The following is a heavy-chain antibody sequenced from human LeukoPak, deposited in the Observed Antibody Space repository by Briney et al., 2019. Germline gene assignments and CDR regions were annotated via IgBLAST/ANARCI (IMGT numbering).Heavy chain of an antibody. CDR1: GYTFTNNY. D-gene: IGHD2-8*02. J-gene: IGHJ4*02. Sequence: ASVKVSCKASGYTFTNNYLHWVRQAPGQGLEWMGGIIPIFGTANYAQKFQGRVTITADESTSTAYMELSSLRSEDTAVYYCARDGSTGDSDYWGQGTLVTVSS. CDR2: IIPIFGTA. V-gene: IGHV1-69*13. CDR3: ARDGSTGDSDY.